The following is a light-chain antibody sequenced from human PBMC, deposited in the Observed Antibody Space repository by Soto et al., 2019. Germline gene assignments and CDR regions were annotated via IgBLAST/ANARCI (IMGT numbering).Light chain of an antibody. V-gene: IGKV3-20*01. CDR3: QQYGSPALT. CDR2: GAS. Sequence: EVVLTQSPGTLSLSPGERATLSCRASQTVSSSSLAWYQQKPGQAPRLLIYGASSRATGIPDRFSGSGSGTDFTLTISRLEAEDFAVYYCQQYGSPALTFGGGTRVEIK. CDR1: QTVSSSS. J-gene: IGKJ4*01.